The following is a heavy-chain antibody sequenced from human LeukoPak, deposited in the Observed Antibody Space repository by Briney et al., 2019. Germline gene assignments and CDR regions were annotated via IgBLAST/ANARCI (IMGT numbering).Heavy chain of an antibody. Sequence: PGGSLRLSCAASGFAFNKYYMSWVRQVPGKGLEWVAMIYQDGSANYYMDSVKGRFTILRDNMKRSVYLQMNSLRAEDTAIYYCAKDGDGDSEHPYDYWGQGTQVTVSS. V-gene: IGHV3-7*01. CDR2: IYQDGSAN. CDR1: GFAFNKYY. J-gene: IGHJ4*02. D-gene: IGHD5-24*01. CDR3: AKDGDGDSEHPYDY.